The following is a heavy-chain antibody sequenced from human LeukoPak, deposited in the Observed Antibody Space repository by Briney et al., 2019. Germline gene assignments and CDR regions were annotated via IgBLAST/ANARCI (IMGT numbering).Heavy chain of an antibody. CDR3: ATSKDTAGGPY. J-gene: IGHJ4*02. V-gene: IGHV3-7*01. CDR1: GFTFTDYW. Sequence: PGGSLRLSCAASGFTFTDYWMTWVRQAPGQGLEWMANIRQDGGATYYGDSVKGRFTNSRDNAKNSLFLQMNNLRAEDTAVYYCATSKDTAGGPYWGQGTLVTVSS. CDR2: IRQDGGAT. D-gene: IGHD5-18*01.